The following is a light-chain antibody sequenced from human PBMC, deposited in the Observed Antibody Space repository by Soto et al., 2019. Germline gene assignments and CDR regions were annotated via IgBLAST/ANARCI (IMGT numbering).Light chain of an antibody. CDR2: DAS. V-gene: IGKV1-5*01. Sequence: DIQMTQSPSTLSASVGDRVTITCRASQSISSWLAWYQQKPGKAPKLLIYDASSLESGVPSRFRGSGSGTEFTLTISSLQPDDFATYYGQQYNSYWTFGQGTKVEIK. J-gene: IGKJ1*01. CDR3: QQYNSYWT. CDR1: QSISSW.